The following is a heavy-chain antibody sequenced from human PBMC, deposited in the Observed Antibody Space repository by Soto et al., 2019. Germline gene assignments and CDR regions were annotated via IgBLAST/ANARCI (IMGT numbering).Heavy chain of an antibody. CDR1: GFFCSSYD. D-gene: IGHD2-8*01. CDR3: AKANANGGGAFDI. V-gene: IGHV3-23*01. CDR2: ILVDGRT. J-gene: IGHJ3*02. Sequence: PGGSLRLSCAASGFFCSSYDMSWVRQAPGKGLEWVSTILVDGRTFYVDSVKGRFTISRDSSQNTVYLQMNSLTVGDTALYYCAKANANGGGAFDICGQGTMVTVSS.